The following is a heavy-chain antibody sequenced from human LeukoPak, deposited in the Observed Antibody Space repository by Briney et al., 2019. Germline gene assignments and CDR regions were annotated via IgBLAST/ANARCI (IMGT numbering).Heavy chain of an antibody. CDR1: GGSLSSSSYY. D-gene: IGHD6-6*01. Sequence: SETLSLTCTVSGGSLSSSSYYWGWLRQPPGTGLEWIGSIYYSGSTYYNPSLKTRVTISVDTSKNQFSLKLSSVTAADTAVYYCARGIAARHFDYWGQGTLVTVSS. CDR2: IYYSGST. V-gene: IGHV4-39*01. CDR3: ARGIAARHFDY. J-gene: IGHJ4*02.